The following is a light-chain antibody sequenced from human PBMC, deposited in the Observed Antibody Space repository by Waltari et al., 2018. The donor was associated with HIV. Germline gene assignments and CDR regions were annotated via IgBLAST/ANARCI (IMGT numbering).Light chain of an antibody. V-gene: IGLV2-23*02. CDR1: SSDVGSYNL. CDR3: CSYAGSSTYV. J-gene: IGLJ1*01. CDR2: EVS. Sequence: QSALTQPASVSGSPGQSITISCTGTSSDVGSYNLVPGYQQHPGKAPKLMIYEVSKHPSGVSHRFSGSKSGDTASLTISGLQAEDEADYYCCSYAGSSTYVFGTGTKITVL.